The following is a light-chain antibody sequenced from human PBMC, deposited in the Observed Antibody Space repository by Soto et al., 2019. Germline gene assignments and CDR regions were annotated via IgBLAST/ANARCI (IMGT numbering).Light chain of an antibody. CDR3: SSYTSSSTRV. V-gene: IGLV2-14*01. CDR1: SSNVGDYNY. CDR2: DVS. Sequence: QSALTQPASVSGSPGQSITISCNGTSSNVGDYNYVSWYQQHPGKAPKLMIFDVSNRPSGVSNRFSGSKSGNTASLIISGLQAEDEADYYCSSYTSSSTRVFGTGTKVTVL. J-gene: IGLJ1*01.